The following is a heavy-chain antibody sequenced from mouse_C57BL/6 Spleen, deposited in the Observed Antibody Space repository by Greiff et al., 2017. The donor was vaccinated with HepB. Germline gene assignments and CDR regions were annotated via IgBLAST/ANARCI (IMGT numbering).Heavy chain of an antibody. J-gene: IGHJ2*01. CDR1: GYTFTSYW. V-gene: IGHV1-69*01. CDR2: IDPSDSYT. CDR3: ARAGTGAFDY. Sequence: VQLQQPGAELVMPGASVKLSCKASGYTFTSYWMHWVKQRPGQGLEWIGEIDPSDSYTNYNQKFKGKSTLTVDKSSSTAYMQLSSLTSEDSAVYYCARAGTGAFDYWGQGTTLTVSS. D-gene: IGHD3-1*01.